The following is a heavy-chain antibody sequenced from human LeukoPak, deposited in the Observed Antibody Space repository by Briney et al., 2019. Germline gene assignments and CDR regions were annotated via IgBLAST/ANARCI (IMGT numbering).Heavy chain of an antibody. V-gene: IGHV3-30*04. CDR1: GFTFSNYI. D-gene: IGHD3-10*01. J-gene: IGHJ4*02. CDR3: ARVQGGGYRTADY. CDR2: ILEDGSHQ. Sequence: GGSLRLSCAASGFTFSNYIMHWVRQAPGKGLDWVAVILEDGSHQYYADSVKGRFTISRDNSKDTLFLQMNSLRSVDTAIYFCARVQGGGYRTADYWGQGTLVTVSS.